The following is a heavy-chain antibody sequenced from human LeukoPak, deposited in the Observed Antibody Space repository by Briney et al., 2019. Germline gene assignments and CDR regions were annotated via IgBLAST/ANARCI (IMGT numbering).Heavy chain of an antibody. D-gene: IGHD3-22*01. CDR1: GGSISSGGYY. V-gene: IGHV4-31*03. CDR2: IYYSGST. J-gene: IGHJ3*02. CDR3: ARALFDDSSGYQAFDI. Sequence: SETLSLTCTVSGGSISSGGYYWSWIRQHPGKGLEWIGYIYYSGSTYYNPSLKSRVTISVDTPKNQFSLKLSSVTAADTAVYYCARALFDDSSGYQAFDIWGQGTMVTVSS.